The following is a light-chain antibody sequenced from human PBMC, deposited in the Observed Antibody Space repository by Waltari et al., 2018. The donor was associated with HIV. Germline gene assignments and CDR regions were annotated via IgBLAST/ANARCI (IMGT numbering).Light chain of an antibody. J-gene: IGKJ3*01. Sequence: EIVMPQSPATLSVSPGERATLSCRASQSVSSNLAWYQQKPGQAPRLLVFGASTRATGIPARFSGSGSGTEFTLTISSLQSEDFAVYYCQQYNNWPPEITFGPGTKVDIK. CDR1: QSVSSN. CDR2: GAS. CDR3: QQYNNWPPEIT. V-gene: IGKV3-15*01.